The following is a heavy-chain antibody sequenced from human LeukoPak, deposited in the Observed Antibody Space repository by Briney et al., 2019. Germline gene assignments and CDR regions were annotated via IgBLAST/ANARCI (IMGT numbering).Heavy chain of an antibody. CDR1: GLTFSSYW. CDR2: INSAGSST. Sequence: GGSLRLSCAASGLTFSSYWMHWLRQAPGKGLVWVSRINSAGSSTSYADSVKGRFTISRDNAKNTLFLQMNSLRAEDTAVYYCARSLGGSFDYWGQGTLVTVSS. D-gene: IGHD1-26*01. J-gene: IGHJ4*02. V-gene: IGHV3-74*01. CDR3: ARSLGGSFDY.